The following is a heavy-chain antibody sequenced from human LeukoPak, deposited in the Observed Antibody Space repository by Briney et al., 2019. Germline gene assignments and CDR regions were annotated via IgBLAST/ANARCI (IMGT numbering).Heavy chain of an antibody. V-gene: IGHV4-59*01. J-gene: IGHJ6*03. CDR2: IYYSGST. CDR3: ARDSTDYYYYMDV. Sequence: SETLSLTCTVSGGSISSYYWSWIRQPPGKGLEWIGYIYYSGSTNYNPSLKSRVTISVDTSKNQFPLKLSSVTAADTAVYYCARDSTDYYYYMDVWGEGTTVTVSS. D-gene: IGHD3-3*02. CDR1: GGSISSYY.